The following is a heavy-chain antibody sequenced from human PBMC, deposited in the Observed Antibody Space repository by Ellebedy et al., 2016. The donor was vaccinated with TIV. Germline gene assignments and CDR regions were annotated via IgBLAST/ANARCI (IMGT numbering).Heavy chain of an antibody. D-gene: IGHD3-10*01. CDR1: ELTVTSNF. Sequence: GESLKISCAASELTVTSNFMSWVRQAPGKGLAWVSTIAIDSTTYYADSVKGRFTISRDNSKHTLDIQMNSLRAEDTAVYYCARETYNDVDLKLWGIFDIWGQGTMVTVSS. J-gene: IGHJ3*02. CDR2: IAIDSTT. V-gene: IGHV3-66*01. CDR3: ARETYNDVDLKLWGIFDI.